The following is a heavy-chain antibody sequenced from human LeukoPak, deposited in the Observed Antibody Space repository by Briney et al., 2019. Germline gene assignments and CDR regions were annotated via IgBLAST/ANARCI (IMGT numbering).Heavy chain of an antibody. V-gene: IGHV4-34*01. CDR1: GFPLSDAW. CDR2: INHSGTT. CDR3: ARPLTYCSGGSCYGNWFDP. Sequence: GSLRLSCAVSGFPLSDAWMNWIRQSPGKGLEWIGEINHSGTTNYNPSLKSRVTISVDTSKNQFSLSLSSVTAADTAVYYCARPLTYCSGGSCYGNWFDPWGQGTLVTVSS. D-gene: IGHD2-15*01. J-gene: IGHJ5*02.